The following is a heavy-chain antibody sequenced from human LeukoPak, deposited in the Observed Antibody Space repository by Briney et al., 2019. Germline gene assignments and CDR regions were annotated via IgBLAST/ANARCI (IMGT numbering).Heavy chain of an antibody. CDR1: GGSISSSSFF. CDR2: IHHDGRI. V-gene: IGHV4-39*07. Sequence: SETLSLTCTVSGGSISSSSFFWAWIRQPPGKGLEWIGEIHHDGRINYNPSLKSRVTLSVDKSKNQFSLRLNSVTAADTAMYYCARSHDHLWGNYPDYWGQGTLVTVSS. J-gene: IGHJ4*02. CDR3: ARSHDHLWGNYPDY. D-gene: IGHD3-16*02.